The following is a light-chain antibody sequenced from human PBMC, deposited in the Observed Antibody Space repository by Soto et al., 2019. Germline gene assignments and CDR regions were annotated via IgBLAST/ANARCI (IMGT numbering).Light chain of an antibody. CDR1: NIGSKS. V-gene: IGLV3-21*02. CDR2: DDS. CDR3: QVWDSSSDTTYV. Sequence: SDERTEPPSWSVAPGQTARITCGGNNIGSKSVHWYQQKPGQAPVLVVYDDSDRPSGIPERFSGSNSGNTATLTISRVEAGDEADYYCQVWDSSSDTTYVFGTGTKVTVL. J-gene: IGLJ1*01.